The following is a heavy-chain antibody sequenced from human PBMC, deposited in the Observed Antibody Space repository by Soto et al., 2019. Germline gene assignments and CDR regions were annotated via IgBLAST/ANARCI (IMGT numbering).Heavy chain of an antibody. CDR1: GLTFSNYS. Sequence: PGGFLRLSCGAAGLTFSNYSLTWVRQAPGKGLEWVSTITGSGVTTYYADSVKGRFTISRDNSKNTLYLQMNSLRAEDTAVYYCAKDGTHCSGGSCYLWDWGQGTMVTVSS. V-gene: IGHV3-23*01. D-gene: IGHD2-15*01. J-gene: IGHJ4*02. CDR2: ITGSGVTT. CDR3: AKDGTHCSGGSCYLWD.